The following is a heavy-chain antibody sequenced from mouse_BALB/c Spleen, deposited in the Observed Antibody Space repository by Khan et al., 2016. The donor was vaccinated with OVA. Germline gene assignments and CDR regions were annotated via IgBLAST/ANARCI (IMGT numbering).Heavy chain of an antibody. V-gene: IGHV1-87*01. CDR3: ARRGDYDGWYFDV. CDR1: GYTFTSYW. Sequence: LGESGAELARPGASVKLSCKASGYTFTSYWMQWVKQRPGQGLEWIGAIYPGDGDTRYTQKFQGKATLTADKSSSTAYMQLSSLASEDSAVYYCARRGDYDGWYFDVWGAGTTVTVSS. CDR2: IYPGDGDT. D-gene: IGHD2-4*01. J-gene: IGHJ1*01.